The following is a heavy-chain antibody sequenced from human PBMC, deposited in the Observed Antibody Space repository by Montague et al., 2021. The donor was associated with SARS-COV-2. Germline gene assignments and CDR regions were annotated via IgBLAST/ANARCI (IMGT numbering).Heavy chain of an antibody. CDR3: AKSTHYYVSGTYYNTYYFDQ. Sequence: SLRLSCAASGFTFTNYGMSWFRQAPGKGLEWVSLISDSGDNTHYADSVKGRFTISRDNSKNTVLLQMNNLRAEDTAVYYCAKSTHYYVSGTYYNTYYFDQWGQGILVTVSS. V-gene: IGHV3-23*01. D-gene: IGHD3-10*01. CDR1: GFTFTNYG. CDR2: ISDSGDNT. J-gene: IGHJ4*02.